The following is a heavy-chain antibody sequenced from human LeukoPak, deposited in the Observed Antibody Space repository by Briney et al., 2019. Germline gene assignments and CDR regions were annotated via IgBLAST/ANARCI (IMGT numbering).Heavy chain of an antibody. Sequence: PGGSLRLSCAAYGFSFSSYSMNWVRQAPGKGLVWVAAISSTSDYIYHADSVKGRFTISRDNADNTLYLDMNNLRAEDTAIYYCARTLGGYDSSGIDYWGQGTLVTVSS. D-gene: IGHD3-10*01. J-gene: IGHJ4*01. CDR2: ISSTSDYI. CDR1: GFSFSSYS. V-gene: IGHV3-21*01. CDR3: ARTLGGYDSSGIDY.